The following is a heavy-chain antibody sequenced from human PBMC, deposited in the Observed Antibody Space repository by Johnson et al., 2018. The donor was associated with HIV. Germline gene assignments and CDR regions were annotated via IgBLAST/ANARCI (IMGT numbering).Heavy chain of an antibody. CDR3: AKRGSGWPSDAFDI. J-gene: IGHJ3*02. CDR1: GFTFGDSA. Sequence: VQLVESGGGVVQSGRSLRLSCAASGFTFGDSAIHWVRQAPGKGLEWVSLISGSTGRTNYADSVKGRFTISRDNSKNTLYLQMNSLRAEDTAVYYCAKRGSGWPSDAFDIWGQGTMVTVSS. D-gene: IGHD6-19*01. V-gene: IGHV3-23*04. CDR2: ISGSTGRT.